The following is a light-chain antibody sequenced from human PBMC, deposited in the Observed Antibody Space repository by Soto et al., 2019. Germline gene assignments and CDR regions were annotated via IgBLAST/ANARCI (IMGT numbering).Light chain of an antibody. CDR2: EVS. V-gene: IGLV2-14*03. J-gene: IGLJ1*01. CDR1: NSDVGAFNY. Sequence: QSVLTQPASVSGSPGQSIAITCTGTNSDVGAFNYVSWYQQHPDKAPKLMIYEVSNRPSGVSNRFSGSKSVNTATLTISGLQTEDEADYYCSSYTTSSTRGFGTGTKVTVL. CDR3: SSYTTSSTRG.